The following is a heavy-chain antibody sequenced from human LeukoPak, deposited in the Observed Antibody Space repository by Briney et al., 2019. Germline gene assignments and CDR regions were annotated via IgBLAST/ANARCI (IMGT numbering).Heavy chain of an antibody. V-gene: IGHV3-21*01. D-gene: IGHD3-9*01. Sequence: PGGSLRLSCAASGFTFSSYSMNWVRQAPGKGLEWVSSISSTGYYIYYADSVKGRFTISRDNAKNSLYLQMNSLRAEDTAVYYCARDFELRYFDWLFYTPFDYWGQGTLVTVSS. CDR1: GFTFSSYS. J-gene: IGHJ4*02. CDR3: ARDFELRYFDWLFYTPFDY. CDR2: ISSTGYYI.